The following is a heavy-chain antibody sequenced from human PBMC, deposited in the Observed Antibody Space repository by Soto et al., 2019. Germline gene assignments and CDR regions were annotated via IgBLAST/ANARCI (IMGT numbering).Heavy chain of an antibody. Sequence: SETLSLTCTVSGGSISSYYWGWIRQPPGKGLEWIGSIYYSGSTYYNPSLKSRVTISVDTSKNQFSLKLSSVTAADTAVYYCARTPPYDFWSGYYTPLDYWGQGTLVTVSS. CDR2: IYYSGST. CDR3: ARTPPYDFWSGYYTPLDY. D-gene: IGHD3-3*01. CDR1: GGSISSYY. V-gene: IGHV4-39*01. J-gene: IGHJ4*02.